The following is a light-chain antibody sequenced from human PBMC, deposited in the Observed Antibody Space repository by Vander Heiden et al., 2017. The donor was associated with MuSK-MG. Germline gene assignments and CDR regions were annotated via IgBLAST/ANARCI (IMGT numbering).Light chain of an antibody. Sequence: EIVMTQSPATLSASPGESATLSCRARQKVSSNLACYQQKPGQAPRLLIYGASTRATGIPARFSGRRCGTEFTLTISSRQSEDFAVYYCQQNYTWPPLTFGGGTKVEIK. CDR2: GAS. CDR3: QQNYTWPPLT. V-gene: IGKV3-15*01. CDR1: QKVSSN. J-gene: IGKJ4*01.